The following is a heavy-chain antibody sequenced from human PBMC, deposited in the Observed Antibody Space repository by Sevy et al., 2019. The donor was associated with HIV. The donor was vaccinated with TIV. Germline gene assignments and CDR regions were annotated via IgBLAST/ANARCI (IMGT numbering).Heavy chain of an antibody. D-gene: IGHD3-22*01. J-gene: IGHJ4*02. V-gene: IGHV1-24*01. CDR2: FDPEDGET. Sequence: ASVKVSCKVSGYTLTQLSMHWVRQAPGKGLEWMGSFDPEDGETIYAQKFQGRVTMTEDTSTDTAYMELSSLKSEDTAVFYCAITKDDYDSSGYPFDYWGQGTLVTVSS. CDR3: AITKDDYDSSGYPFDY. CDR1: GYTLTQLS.